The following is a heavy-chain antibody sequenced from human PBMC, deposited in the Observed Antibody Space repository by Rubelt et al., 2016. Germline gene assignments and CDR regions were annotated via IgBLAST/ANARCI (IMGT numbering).Heavy chain of an antibody. V-gene: IGHV5-10-1*04. CDR2: IDPSDSYT. D-gene: IGHD4-17*01. CDR1: GYSFTSYW. Sequence: EVQLVQSGAEVKKPGESLRISCKGSGYSFTSYWISWVRQMPGKGLEWMGRIDPSDSYTNYSPSFQGQVTSSADTSISTAYLQWSSLKASDTAMYYCARSSGTTVTTVDYWGQGTLVTVSS. CDR3: ARSSGTTVTTVDY. J-gene: IGHJ4*02.